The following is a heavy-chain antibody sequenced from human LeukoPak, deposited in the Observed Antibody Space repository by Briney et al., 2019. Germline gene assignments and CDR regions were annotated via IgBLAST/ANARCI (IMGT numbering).Heavy chain of an antibody. D-gene: IGHD3-22*01. Sequence: SETLSLTCVVSGYSINGGYYWGWIRQSPGEGLEWIGTIFHSGSVYYNPSLKSRLTLSVDPPKNQFSLKLKSVTAADTAVYFCARMGVAHYYDSSTYFPVAFDVWGQGTVITVSS. CDR2: IFHSGSV. J-gene: IGHJ3*01. V-gene: IGHV4-38-2*01. CDR3: ARMGVAHYYDSSTYFPVAFDV. CDR1: GYSINGGYY.